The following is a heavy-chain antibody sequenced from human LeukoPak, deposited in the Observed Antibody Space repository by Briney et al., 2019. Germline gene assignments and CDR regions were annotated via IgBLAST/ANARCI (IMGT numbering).Heavy chain of an antibody. CDR2: INQDGREK. V-gene: IGHV3-7*01. CDR3: ARDHHRRLYDSQARDTFDI. Sequence: GGSLRLSCAASGFNFRDYWMTWVRQAPGKGLQWVANINQDGREKYSVDSVKGRFTISRDNAKKSLYLQMNSLRAEDTAVYYCARDHHRRLYDSQARDTFDIWGQGTMVTVSS. D-gene: IGHD3-22*01. J-gene: IGHJ3*02. CDR1: GFNFRDYW.